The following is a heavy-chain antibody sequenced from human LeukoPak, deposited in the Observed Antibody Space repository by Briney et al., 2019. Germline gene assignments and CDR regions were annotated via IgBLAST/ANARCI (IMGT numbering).Heavy chain of an antibody. CDR1: GGSFSGYY. V-gene: IGHV4-34*01. Sequence: SETLSLTCAVYGGSFSGYYWSWIRQPPGKGLEWIGEINHSGSTNYNPSLESRVSISLDRSKNQYSLNLRSVTAADTAVYYCVTYMEQLGGSGYWGQGTLVTVSP. CDR3: VTYMEQLGGSGY. CDR2: INHSGST. J-gene: IGHJ4*02. D-gene: IGHD1/OR15-1a*01.